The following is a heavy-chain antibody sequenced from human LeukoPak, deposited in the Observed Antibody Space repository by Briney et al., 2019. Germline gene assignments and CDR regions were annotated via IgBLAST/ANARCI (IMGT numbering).Heavy chain of an antibody. CDR3: ARHPPSSDCSSTSCYVYYYYMDV. D-gene: IGHD2-2*01. CDR2: IYHSGST. Sequence: PSETLSLTCAVSGYSISSGYYWGWIRQPPGKGLEWIGSIYHSGSTYYNPSLKSRVTISVDTSKNQSSLKLSSVTAADTAVYYCARHPPSSDCSSTSCYVYYYYMDVWGKGTTVTVSS. J-gene: IGHJ6*03. CDR1: GYSISSGYY. V-gene: IGHV4-38-2*01.